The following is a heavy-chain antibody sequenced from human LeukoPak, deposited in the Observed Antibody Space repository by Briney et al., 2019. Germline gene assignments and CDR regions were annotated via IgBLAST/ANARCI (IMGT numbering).Heavy chain of an antibody. V-gene: IGHV4-59*01. CDR2: LYYTGST. CDR1: GGSISSYY. Sequence: SETLSLTCTVSGGSISSYYWSWIRQPPGKGLEWIGYLYYTGSTNYNASLKSRVTISVDMSKKQISLKLRSVTAADTAVYYCTTYLGFCTNGVCYDYFDYWGQGTLVTVSS. D-gene: IGHD2-8*01. CDR3: TTYLGFCTNGVCYDYFDY. J-gene: IGHJ4*02.